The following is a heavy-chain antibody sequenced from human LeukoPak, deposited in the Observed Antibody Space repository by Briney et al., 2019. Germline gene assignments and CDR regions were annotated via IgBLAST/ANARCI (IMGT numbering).Heavy chain of an antibody. Sequence: ETLSLTCTVSGGSISNYYWSWIRQPPGKGLEWVASIKEDGSEKYYVDSVKGRFTISRDNAKNSLYLQMNSLRAEDTAMYYCASSGWYSTPNWFDPWGQGTLVIVSS. D-gene: IGHD6-19*01. CDR1: GGSISNYY. V-gene: IGHV3-7*01. J-gene: IGHJ5*02. CDR3: ASSGWYSTPNWFDP. CDR2: IKEDGSEK.